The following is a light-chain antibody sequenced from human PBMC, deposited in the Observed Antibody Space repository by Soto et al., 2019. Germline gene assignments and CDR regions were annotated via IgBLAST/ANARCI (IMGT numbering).Light chain of an antibody. CDR1: QDISNS. V-gene: IGKV1-33*01. J-gene: IGKJ4*01. CDR3: QHYDRLPLT. CDR2: DAS. Sequence: DIQMTQSPSSLSASIGERVTIACQASQDISNSLTWYQQKPGKAPKLLIYDASNLETGVPSRFSGSGSGTDFSFTISSLQPEDIATYYCQHYDRLPLTFGGGTKVEIK.